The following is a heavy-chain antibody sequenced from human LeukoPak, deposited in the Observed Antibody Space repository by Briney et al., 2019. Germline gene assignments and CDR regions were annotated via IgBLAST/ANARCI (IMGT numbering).Heavy chain of an antibody. Sequence: PGRSLRLSCAASGFTFSSYGMHWVRQAPGKGLEWVAVISYDGSNKYYADSVKGRFTISRDNSKDTLYLQMNSLRAEDTAVYYRAKLGVGYSGYDPTRTYYFDYWGQGTLVTVSS. CDR3: AKLGVGYSGYDPTRTYYFDY. V-gene: IGHV3-30*18. CDR1: GFTFSSYG. D-gene: IGHD5-12*01. CDR2: ISYDGSNK. J-gene: IGHJ4*02.